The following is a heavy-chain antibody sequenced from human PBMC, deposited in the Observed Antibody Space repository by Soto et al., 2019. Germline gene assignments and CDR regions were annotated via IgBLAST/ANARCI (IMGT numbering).Heavy chain of an antibody. V-gene: IGHV1-18*01. CDR1: GYTFTSYG. Sequence: RASVKVSCKASGYTFTSYGISWVRQAPGQGLEWMGWISAYNGNTNYAQKLQGRVTMTTDTSTSTAYMELRSLRSDDTAVYYCARGSYSSGWSAEYFQHWGQGTLVTVSS. J-gene: IGHJ1*01. CDR3: ARGSYSSGWSAEYFQH. CDR2: ISAYNGNT. D-gene: IGHD6-19*01.